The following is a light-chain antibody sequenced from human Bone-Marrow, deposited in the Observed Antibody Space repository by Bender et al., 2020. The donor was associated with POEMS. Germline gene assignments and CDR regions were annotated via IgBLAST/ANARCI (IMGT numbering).Light chain of an antibody. Sequence: QSALTQPASVSGSPGQSITISCTGTSSDVEIYNLVSWYQQHPGKAPKLMIYEGNKRPSGVSNRFSASKSGNTASLTISGLRSEDEADYHCATWDDSLRGPVFGGGTKLTVL. CDR1: SSDVEIYNL. V-gene: IGLV2-14*02. J-gene: IGLJ3*02. CDR3: ATWDDSLRGPV. CDR2: EGN.